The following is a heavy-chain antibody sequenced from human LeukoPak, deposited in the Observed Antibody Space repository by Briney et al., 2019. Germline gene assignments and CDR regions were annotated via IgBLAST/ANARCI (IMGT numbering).Heavy chain of an antibody. J-gene: IGHJ6*02. Sequence: RGGSLRLSCAASRFTFSNYAMCWVRQAPGKGLEWVSAISKSGSTFYADSVKGGFTISRDNSRNTLYLQMDSLRADDTAVYYCAKAWTGFGGDVWGQGTTVTVSS. CDR1: RFTFSNYA. CDR2: ISKSGST. V-gene: IGHV3-23*01. D-gene: IGHD3-3*01. CDR3: AKAWTGFGGDV.